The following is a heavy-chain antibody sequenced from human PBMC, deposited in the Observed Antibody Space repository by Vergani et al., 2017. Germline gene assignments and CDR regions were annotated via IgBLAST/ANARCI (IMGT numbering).Heavy chain of an antibody. D-gene: IGHD1-20*01. CDR2: LSASDRRT. J-gene: IGHJ4*02. V-gene: IGHV3-23*01. CDR3: ARDDITGTEELAGVDY. CDR1: GFTFIMHA. Sequence: EVQLLESGGDLVQPGGSLRLSCAASGFTFIMHAMSWVRQAPGKGLEWVSTLSASDRRTHYADSVKGRFTISRDNSKNTLYLQMNSLRAEDTAVYYCARDDITGTEELAGVDYWGQGTLVTVSS.